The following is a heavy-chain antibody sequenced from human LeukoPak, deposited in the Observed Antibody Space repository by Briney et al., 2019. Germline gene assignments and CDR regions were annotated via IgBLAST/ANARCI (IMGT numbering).Heavy chain of an antibody. V-gene: IGHV3-23*01. J-gene: IGHJ4*02. Sequence: GGSLRLSCAASGFTFSSYAMSWVRQSPGKGLEWVSAISGSGGNTYSADSVKGRCTVSRDNSKKTLFLQMNSLRAEDTAVYYCANGMSATSGYLELEYWGQGTLVIVSS. CDR1: GFTFSSYA. D-gene: IGHD3-22*01. CDR2: ISGSGGNT. CDR3: ANGMSATSGYLELEY.